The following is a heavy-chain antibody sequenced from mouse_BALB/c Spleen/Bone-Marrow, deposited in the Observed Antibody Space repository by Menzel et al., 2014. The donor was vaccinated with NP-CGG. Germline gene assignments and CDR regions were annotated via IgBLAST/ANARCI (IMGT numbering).Heavy chain of an antibody. Sequence: VQLQQSGPELVKPGASVKMSCKASGYTFTSYVMHWVKQKPGQGLEWIGYINPYNDGTKYNEKFKGKATLTSDKSSSTAYTELSSLTSEDSAVYYCARDGNPYWYFDVWGAGTTVPVSS. CDR1: GYTFTSYV. CDR3: ARDGNPYWYFDV. D-gene: IGHD2-1*01. CDR2: INPYNDGT. V-gene: IGHV1-14*01. J-gene: IGHJ1*01.